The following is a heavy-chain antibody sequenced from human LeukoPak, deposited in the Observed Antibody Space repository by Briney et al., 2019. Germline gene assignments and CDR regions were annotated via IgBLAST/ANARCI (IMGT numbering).Heavy chain of an antibody. D-gene: IGHD3-3*01. J-gene: IGHJ4*02. CDR3: ARGVPYDSWSGPHYSDY. Sequence: GGSLRLSCAASRFTLSTYWMSWVRQAPGKGLEWVAHIKQDGSQEYYVDPVKGRFTISRDSAKNSLYLQMNSLRAEDTAVYYCARGVPYDSWSGPHYSDYWGQGTLVTVSS. CDR2: IKQDGSQE. CDR1: RFTLSTYW. V-gene: IGHV3-7*01.